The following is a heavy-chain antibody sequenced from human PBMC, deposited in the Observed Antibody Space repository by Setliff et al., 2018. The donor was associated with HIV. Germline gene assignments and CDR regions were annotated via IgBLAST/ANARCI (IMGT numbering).Heavy chain of an antibody. J-gene: IGHJ4*02. CDR3: ATDGLVW. Sequence: ASVKFSCKASGYTFTVYYMHWVRQAPGQGLEWMVWINPNNGGTNYVQKFQGRVTMTRDTSISTAYMELSSLRSEDTAVYYCATDGLVWWGQGTLVTVSS. D-gene: IGHD3-9*01. V-gene: IGHV1-2*02. CDR2: INPNNGGT. CDR1: GYTFTVYY.